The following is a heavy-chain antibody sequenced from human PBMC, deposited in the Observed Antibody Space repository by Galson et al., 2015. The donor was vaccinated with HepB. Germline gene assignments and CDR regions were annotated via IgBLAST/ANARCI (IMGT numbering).Heavy chain of an antibody. J-gene: IGHJ4*02. D-gene: IGHD3-22*01. Sequence: SCKVSGYTLTELSMHWVRQAPGKGLECMGGFDPEDGETIYAQKFRGRVTMTEDTSTDTAYMELSSLRSEDTAVYYCATGGLRNYYDSSGYPNWGQGTLVTVSS. V-gene: IGHV1-24*01. CDR2: FDPEDGET. CDR1: GYTLTELS. CDR3: ATGGLRNYYDSSGYPN.